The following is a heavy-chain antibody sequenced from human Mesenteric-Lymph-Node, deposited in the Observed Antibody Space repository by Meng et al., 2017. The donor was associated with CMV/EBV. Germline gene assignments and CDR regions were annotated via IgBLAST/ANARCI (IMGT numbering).Heavy chain of an antibody. CDR3: ARGCYNWNRQHPNDY. CDR2: MNPNSGNT. Sequence: ASVKVSCKASGYTFTSYDINWVRQATGQGLEWMGWMNPNSGNTGYAQKFQGSVTMTRNTSISTAYMEVSSRRSEDTAVYYCARGCYNWNRQHPNDYWGQGTLVTVSS. D-gene: IGHD1-20*01. CDR1: GYTFTSYD. V-gene: IGHV1-8*02. J-gene: IGHJ4*02.